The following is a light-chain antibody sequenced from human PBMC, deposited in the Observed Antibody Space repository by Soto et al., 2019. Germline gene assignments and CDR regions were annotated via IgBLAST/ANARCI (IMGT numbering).Light chain of an antibody. CDR1: QSVSSSY. CDR2: GAS. CDR3: QLRRT. Sequence: EIVLTQSPGTLSLSPGERFTLSCRASQSVSSSYLAWYQQKPGQAPRLLIYGASSRATGIPDRFSGTGSGTDFTLTISRLEPEDFAVYYCQLRRTFGQGTKVDIK. J-gene: IGKJ1*01. V-gene: IGKV3-20*01.